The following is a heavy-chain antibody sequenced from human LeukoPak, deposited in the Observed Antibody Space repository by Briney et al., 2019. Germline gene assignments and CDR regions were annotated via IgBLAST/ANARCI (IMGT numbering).Heavy chain of an antibody. CDR2: IYYSGST. D-gene: IGHD1-26*01. J-gene: IGHJ6*03. V-gene: IGHV4-39*01. CDR3: ARRVGPNYYYYYMDV. Sequence: SETLSLTCTVSGGSISSSSYYWGWIRQPPGKGLEWIGSIYYSGSTYYNPSLKSRVTISVDTSKNQFSLQLSSVTAADTAVYYCARRVGPNYYYYYMDVWGKGTTVTVSS. CDR1: GGSISSSSYY.